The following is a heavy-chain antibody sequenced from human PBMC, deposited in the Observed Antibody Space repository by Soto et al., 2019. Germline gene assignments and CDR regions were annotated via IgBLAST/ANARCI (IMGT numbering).Heavy chain of an antibody. V-gene: IGHV1-69*02. CDR2: IIPILGIA. CDR1: GGTFSSYT. D-gene: IGHD3-16*01. J-gene: IGHJ4*02. Sequence: SVKVSCKASGGTFSSYTISWVRQAPGQGLEWMGRIIPILGIANYAQKFQGRVTITGDTSTSTAYMELSSLRSEDTAVYYCARAVGGPTSNLDYWGQGTLVTVSS. CDR3: ARAVGGPTSNLDY.